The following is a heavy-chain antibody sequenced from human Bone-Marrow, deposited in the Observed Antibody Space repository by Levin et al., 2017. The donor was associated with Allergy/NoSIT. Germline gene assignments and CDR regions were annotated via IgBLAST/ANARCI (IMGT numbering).Heavy chain of an antibody. CDR3: ARDYGDSRWGTGGYFDY. CDR1: GFTFSDYY. CDR2: ISSSGSTI. D-gene: IGHD4-17*01. J-gene: IGHJ4*02. Sequence: LSLTCAASGFTFSDYYMSWIRQAPGKGLEWVSYISSSGSTIYYADSVKGRFTISRDNAKNSLYLQMNSLRAEDTAVYYCARDYGDSRWGTGGYFDYWGQGTLVTVSS. V-gene: IGHV3-11*01.